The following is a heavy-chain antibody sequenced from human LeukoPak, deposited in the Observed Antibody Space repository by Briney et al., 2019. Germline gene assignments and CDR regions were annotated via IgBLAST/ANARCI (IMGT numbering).Heavy chain of an antibody. CDR1: GGSISSYY. CDR2: IYTSGST. D-gene: IGHD3-10*01. CDR3: AREGSWSPFDY. V-gene: IGHV4-4*07. Sequence: PSETLSLTCTVSGGSISSYYWSWIRQPAGKGLEWIGRIYTSGSTYYNPSLKSRVTISVDTSKNQFSLKLSSVTAADTAVYYCAREGSWSPFDYWGQGTLVTVSS. J-gene: IGHJ4*02.